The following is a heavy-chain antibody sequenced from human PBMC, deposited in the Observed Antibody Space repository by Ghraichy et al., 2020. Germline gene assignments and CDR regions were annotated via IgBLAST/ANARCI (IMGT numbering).Heavy chain of an antibody. V-gene: IGHV3-53*01. D-gene: IGHD2-21*02. CDR1: GFTVRSNY. CDR3: ARGGKGVTPVDY. J-gene: IGHJ4*02. Sequence: GGSLRLSCAASGFTVRSNYMSWVRQAPGKGLEWVSVIYSGGSTYYADSVKGRFTISRDNSKNPLYLQMNSLRAEDTAVYYCARGGKGVTPVDYWGQGTLVTVSS. CDR2: IYSGGST.